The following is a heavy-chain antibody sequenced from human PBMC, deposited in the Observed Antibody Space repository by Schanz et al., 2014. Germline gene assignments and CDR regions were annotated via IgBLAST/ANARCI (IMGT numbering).Heavy chain of an antibody. V-gene: IGHV3-48*01. CDR1: GFTFSSYS. D-gene: IGHD3-10*01. CDR3: AKQHIVRGVIYLNWFDS. J-gene: IGHJ5*01. Sequence: EVQLVESGGGLVQPGGSLRLSCTASGFTFSSYSMNWVRQAPGKGLEWVSYVSRSTPDIYYADSVKGRFTMSRDNAKNSVCLQMNSLRAEDTAVYYCAKQHIVRGVIYLNWFDSWGQGTLVTVSS. CDR2: VSRSTPDI.